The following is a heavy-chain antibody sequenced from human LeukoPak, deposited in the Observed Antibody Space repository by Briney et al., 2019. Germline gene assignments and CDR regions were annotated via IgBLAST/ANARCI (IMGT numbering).Heavy chain of an antibody. V-gene: IGHV3-30*18. D-gene: IGHD1-26*01. CDR3: AKGQASFDY. CDR2: ISYDGSNK. CDR1: GFTFSSYG. J-gene: IGHJ4*02. Sequence: GRFLRLSCAASGFTFSSYGMHWVRQAPGKGLEWVAVISYDGSNKYYADSVKGRFTISRDNSKNTLYLQMNSLRAEDTAVYYCAKGQASFDYWGQGTLVTVSS.